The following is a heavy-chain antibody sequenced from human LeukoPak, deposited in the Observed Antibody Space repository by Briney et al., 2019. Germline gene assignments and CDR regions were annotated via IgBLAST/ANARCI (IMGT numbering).Heavy chain of an antibody. V-gene: IGHV3-30*02. J-gene: IGHJ5*02. CDR1: GFTFSSYD. Sequence: GGSLRLSCAASGFTFSSYDMHWVRQAPGKGLEWVAFIRYDGSNKYYADSVKGRFTISRDNSKNTLYLQMNSLRAEDTAVYYCAKDHVAVAGHPTGTFDPWGQGTLVTVSS. CDR3: AKDHVAVAGHPTGTFDP. D-gene: IGHD6-19*01. CDR2: IRYDGSNK.